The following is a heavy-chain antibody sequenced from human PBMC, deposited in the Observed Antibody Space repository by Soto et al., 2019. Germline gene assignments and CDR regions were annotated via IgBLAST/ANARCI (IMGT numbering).Heavy chain of an antibody. CDR2: IWFDGSKK. CDR1: GFSFSTYG. Sequence: QVQLVESGGGVVQPGRSLRLSCAASGFSFSTYGFHWVRQVPGKGPEWVAVIWFDGSKKYYADSVRGRFTISRDDSKNTLYLQMNSLRDEDTALYYCVRYSGFVGPEFDLWGRGSLVTVSS. CDR3: VRYSGFVGPEFDL. V-gene: IGHV3-33*01. J-gene: IGHJ2*01. D-gene: IGHD1-1*01.